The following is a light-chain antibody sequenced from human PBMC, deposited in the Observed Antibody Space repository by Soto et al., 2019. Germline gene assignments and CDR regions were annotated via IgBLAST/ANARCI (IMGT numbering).Light chain of an antibody. CDR2: DAS. V-gene: IGKV1-5*01. CDR3: QQYNSYSGT. J-gene: IGKJ1*01. CDR1: QSVSSW. Sequence: DFYLTLSPSTLSAYVEDRVTITCRDSQSVSSWLAWFQQKPGKAPKLLIYDASSLESGVPSRFSGSGSGTEFTLTISSLQPDDFATYYCQQYNSYSGTFGQGTKVDIK.